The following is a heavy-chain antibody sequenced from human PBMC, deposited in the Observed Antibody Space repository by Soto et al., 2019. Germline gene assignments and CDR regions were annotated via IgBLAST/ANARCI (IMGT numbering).Heavy chain of an antibody. D-gene: IGHD6-13*01. V-gene: IGHV1-18*01. CDR2: ISAYNGNT. J-gene: IGHJ5*02. CDR1: GYTFTSYI. CDR3: AARVAAAPPRIHTGFDP. Sequence: ASVKVSCKASGYTFTSYIISWVRQAPGQGLEWMGWISAYNGNTKYSQKLQGRVTMTTDTSTSTAYMELRSLRSDDTAVYYCAARVAAAPPRIHTGFDPWGQGTLVTVSS.